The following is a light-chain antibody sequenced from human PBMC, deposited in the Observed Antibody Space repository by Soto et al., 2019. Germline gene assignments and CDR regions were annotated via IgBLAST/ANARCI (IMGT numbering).Light chain of an antibody. Sequence: DIQMTQSPSSLSASVGDRVTITCRASQSIRSYLNWYQQKPGKAPKLLINAASSLHSGVPSRFSGSGSGTDITLTISSLQPEDFATYYCQQSYSTPLFGPGTKVDIK. J-gene: IGKJ3*01. CDR2: AAS. CDR3: QQSYSTPL. CDR1: QSIRSY. V-gene: IGKV1-39*01.